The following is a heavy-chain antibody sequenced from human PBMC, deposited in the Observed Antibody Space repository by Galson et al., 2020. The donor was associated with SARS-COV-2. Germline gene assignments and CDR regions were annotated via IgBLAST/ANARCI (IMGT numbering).Heavy chain of an antibody. J-gene: IGHJ4*02. V-gene: IGHV3-23*01. CDR2: IGASGETT. D-gene: IGHD6-19*01. Sequence: GESLKISCAASGFTFISYSMSWVRPAPGKGLEWVSVIGASGETTWYAGSVKGRFTISRDNAKNSLYLQMNSLRVEDTAFYYCAKGPNSYSTGWYGIDYWGQGTLVTVSS. CDR3: AKGPNSYSTGWYGIDY. CDR1: GFTFISYS.